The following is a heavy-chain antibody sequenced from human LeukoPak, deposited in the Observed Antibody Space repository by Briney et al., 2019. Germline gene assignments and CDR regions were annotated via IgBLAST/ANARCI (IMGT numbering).Heavy chain of an antibody. CDR3: ARAPLLTGGGYHFDY. V-gene: IGHV3-11*01. J-gene: IGHJ4*02. D-gene: IGHD7-27*01. CDR2: ISSDGGAM. Sequence: KPGGSLRLSCAASGFSFSDYYMTWIRQAPGKGLQWVSSISSDGGAMYYADSVKGRFTISRDNARNSLYLQMNSLSAEDTAVYFCARAPLLTGGGYHFDYWGQGTLVTVSS. CDR1: GFSFSDYY.